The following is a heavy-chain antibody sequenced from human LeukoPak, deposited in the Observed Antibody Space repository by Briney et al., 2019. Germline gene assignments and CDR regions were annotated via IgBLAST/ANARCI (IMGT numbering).Heavy chain of an antibody. J-gene: IGHJ4*02. CDR3: AKIQNGPHYYDSSGYYYDY. V-gene: IGHV3-23*01. Sequence: GGSLRLSCAAPGFTFSSYAMSWVRQAPGKGLEWVSAISGSGGSTYYADSVKGRFTISRDNSKNTLYLQMNSLRAEDTAVYYCAKIQNGPHYYDSSGYYYDYWGQGTLVTVSS. CDR2: ISGSGGST. D-gene: IGHD3-22*01. CDR1: GFTFSSYA.